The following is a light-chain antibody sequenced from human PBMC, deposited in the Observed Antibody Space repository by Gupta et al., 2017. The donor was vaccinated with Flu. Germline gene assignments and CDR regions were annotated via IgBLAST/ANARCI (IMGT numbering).Light chain of an antibody. CDR3: IQGEHWRWA. V-gene: IGKV2-30*01. CDR1: QGLVYSHGNTY. J-gene: IGKJ1*01. Sequence: VTLGQPASLSCRSSQGLVYSHGNTYSNWFHHLPGQSPRRLIYQVFFRDFGILDTHRGSASVAHFTLKISRVAAENLRIYCFIQGEHWRWAFRPGTTVEIK. CDR2: QVF.